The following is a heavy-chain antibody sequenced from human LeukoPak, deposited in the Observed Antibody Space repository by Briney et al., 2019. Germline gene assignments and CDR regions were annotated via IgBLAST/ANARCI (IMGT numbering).Heavy chain of an antibody. CDR2: ISAYNGNT. J-gene: IGHJ6*02. CDR1: GYTFTSYG. Sequence: ASVKVSCKASGYTFTSYGISWVRQAPGQGLEWVGWISAYNGNTNYAQKLQGRVTMTTDTSTSTAYMELRSLRSDDTAVYYCARGYDTMVRGVINTIYYYYGMDVWGQGTTVTVSS. CDR3: ARGYDTMVRGVINTIYYYYGMDV. V-gene: IGHV1-18*01. D-gene: IGHD3-10*01.